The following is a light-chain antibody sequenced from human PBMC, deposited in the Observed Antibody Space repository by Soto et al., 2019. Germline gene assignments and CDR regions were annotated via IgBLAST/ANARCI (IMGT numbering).Light chain of an antibody. CDR2: WAS. CDR1: QSVLHSSNTMNY. V-gene: IGKV4-1*01. Sequence: DIVMTQSPDSLGVSLGERATINCKSSQSVLHSSNTMNYLAWYQQRPGQPPKLLIYWASIRESGVPDRVSGSGSGTDFTLTISSLQTEDVAVYYCQQYYTNPPITFGQGTRLEIK. J-gene: IGKJ5*01. CDR3: QQYYTNPPIT.